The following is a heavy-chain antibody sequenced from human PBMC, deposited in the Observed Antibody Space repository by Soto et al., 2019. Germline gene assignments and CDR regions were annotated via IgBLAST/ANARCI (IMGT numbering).Heavy chain of an antibody. V-gene: IGHV4-39*07. D-gene: IGHD5-12*01. CDR1: GGSISTSSHY. J-gene: IGHJ5*02. Sequence: SETLSLTCPVSGGSISTSSHYWDWFRQPPGKGLEWIGSIYYSGSTYYNPSLKSRVTISVDMSEKQSSLKLTSVTAADTAVYWCARDPVDGYAFFDSWGQGALVTVSS. CDR3: ARDPVDGYAFFDS. CDR2: IYYSGST.